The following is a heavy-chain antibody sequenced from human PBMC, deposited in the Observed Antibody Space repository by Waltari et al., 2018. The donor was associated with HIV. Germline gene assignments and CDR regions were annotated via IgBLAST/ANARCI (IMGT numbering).Heavy chain of an antibody. V-gene: IGHV3-11*01. CDR2: MSSICTTI. D-gene: IGHD2-21*02. CDR3: ASPVPYFGCVCYLA. J-gene: IGHJ5*02. CDR1: GFVFSDFY. Sequence: QVQLVESGGGLVKPGGSLRLSCAASGFVFSDFYMSWFRQAPVKGLELISYMSSICTTIYDRDSVNGRFTYAMYNAKSALFLQMNRLRAEDTVVYYCASPVPYFGCVCYLAWGPGTLVTVS.